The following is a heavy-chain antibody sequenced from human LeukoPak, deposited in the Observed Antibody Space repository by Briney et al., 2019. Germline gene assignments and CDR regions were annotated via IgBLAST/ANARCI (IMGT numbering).Heavy chain of an antibody. D-gene: IGHD2-2*02. V-gene: IGHV4-39*01. J-gene: IGHJ5*02. CDR1: GGSISSSSYY. Sequence: PSETLSLTCTVSGGSISSSSYYWGWIRQPPGKGLEWIGSIYYSGSTYYNPSLKSRVTISVDTSKNQFSLKLSSVTAADTAVYYCARHRCSSTSCYMVNWFDPWGQGTLVTVSS. CDR3: ARHRCSSTSCYMVNWFDP. CDR2: IYYSGST.